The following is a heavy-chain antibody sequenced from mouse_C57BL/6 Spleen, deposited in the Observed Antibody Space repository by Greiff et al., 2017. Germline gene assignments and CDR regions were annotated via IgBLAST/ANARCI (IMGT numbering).Heavy chain of an antibody. J-gene: IGHJ1*03. D-gene: IGHD1-1*01. Sequence: EVQLQQSGPELVKPGASVKISCKASGYSFTDSNMNWVKQSNGKSLEWIGVINPNYGTTSYNQKFKGKATLTVDQSSSTAYMQLNSLTSEDSAVDYCASPSITTVVATGYFDVWGTGTTVTVSS. CDR2: INPNYGTT. CDR3: ASPSITTVVATGYFDV. CDR1: GYSFTDSN. V-gene: IGHV1-39*01.